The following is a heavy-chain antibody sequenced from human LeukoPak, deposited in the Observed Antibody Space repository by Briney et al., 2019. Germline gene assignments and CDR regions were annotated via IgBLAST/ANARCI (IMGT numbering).Heavy chain of an antibody. CDR2: IYYSGST. J-gene: IGHJ3*02. Sequence: PSETLSLTCTVSGGSISSGGYYWSWIRQHPGKGLEWIGYIYYSGSTYYNPSLKSRVTISVDTSKNQFSLKLSSVTAADTAVYYCARDSFTGYYKNAFDIWGQGTMVTVSS. D-gene: IGHD3-9*01. CDR1: GGSISSGGYY. CDR3: ARDSFTGYYKNAFDI. V-gene: IGHV4-31*03.